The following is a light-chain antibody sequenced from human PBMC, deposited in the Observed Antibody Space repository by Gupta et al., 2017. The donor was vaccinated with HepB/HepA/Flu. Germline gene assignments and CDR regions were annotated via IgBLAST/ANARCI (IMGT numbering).Light chain of an antibody. J-gene: IGLJ2*01. Sequence: VHWYQKVPGTGPKLLIHHNNLRSSGVPGRFSGSKSGTSASLTITGLQAEDEAEYYCQSYDTGHVLFGGGTKLTVL. V-gene: IGLV1-40*01. CDR2: HNN. CDR3: QSYDTGHVL.